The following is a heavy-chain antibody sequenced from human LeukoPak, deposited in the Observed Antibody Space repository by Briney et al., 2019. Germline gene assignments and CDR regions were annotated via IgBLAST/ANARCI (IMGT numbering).Heavy chain of an antibody. CDR1: GFTFSSYG. J-gene: IGHJ4*02. Sequence: PGGSLRLSCAASGFTFSSYGMNWVRQAPGKGLEWVSYISSSSSTIYYADSVKGRFTISRDNAKNSLYLQMNSLRAEDTAVYYCASVLGYCSGGSCKPDYWGQGTLVTVSS. D-gene: IGHD2-15*01. V-gene: IGHV3-48*01. CDR3: ASVLGYCSGGSCKPDY. CDR2: ISSSSSTI.